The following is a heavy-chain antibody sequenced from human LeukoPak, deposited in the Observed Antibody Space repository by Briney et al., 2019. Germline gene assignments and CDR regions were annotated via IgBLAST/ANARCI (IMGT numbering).Heavy chain of an antibody. CDR3: ARDYSEGDYYYNYYMDV. CDR2: IYYSGST. CDR1: GGSISSSSYY. D-gene: IGHD3-10*01. Sequence: SETLSLTCTVSGGSISSSSYYWGWIRQPPGKGLEWIGSIYYSGSTYYNPSLRSRDTISVDTSKNQFSLKLSSVTAADTAVYCCARDYSEGDYYYNYYMDVWGKGTTVTISS. J-gene: IGHJ6*03. V-gene: IGHV4-39*01.